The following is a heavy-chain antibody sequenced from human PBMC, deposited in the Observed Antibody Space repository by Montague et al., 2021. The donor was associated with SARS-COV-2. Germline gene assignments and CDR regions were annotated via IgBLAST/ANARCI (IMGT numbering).Heavy chain of an antibody. CDR3: ARERQDSSGWSTYWYFDL. CDR1: GFTFSSYW. D-gene: IGHD6-19*01. Sequence: SLRLSCAASGFTFSSYWMSWVRQAPGKGLEWVANIEEDGSEKYYMDSVKGRFTISRDNAKNSLSLQMNSLRAEDTAAYYCARERQDSSGWSTYWYFDLWGRGTLVTVSS. V-gene: IGHV3-7*01. CDR2: IEEDGSEK. J-gene: IGHJ2*01.